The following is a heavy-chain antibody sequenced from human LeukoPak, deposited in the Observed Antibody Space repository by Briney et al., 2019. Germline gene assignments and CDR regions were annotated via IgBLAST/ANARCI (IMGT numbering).Heavy chain of an antibody. CDR2: ISGSGGST. CDR1: GFTFSSYA. D-gene: IGHD4-17*01. Sequence: PGGSLRLSCAASGFTFSSYAMSWVRQAPGKGLEWVSAISGSGGSTYYADSVKGRFTISRDNSRNMLYLQMNSLTADDTAIYYCAKDPNGDYIGAFDFGGQGTMVTVSS. V-gene: IGHV3-23*01. J-gene: IGHJ3*01. CDR3: AKDPNGDYIGAFDF.